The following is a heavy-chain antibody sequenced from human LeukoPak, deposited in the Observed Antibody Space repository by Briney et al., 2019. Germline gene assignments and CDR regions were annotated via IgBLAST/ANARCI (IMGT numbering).Heavy chain of an antibody. Sequence: ASVKVSCKASGYTFTSYDINWVRQATGQGLEWMGWMNPNSGNTGYAQKFQGRVTITRNTSISTAYMELSSLRSEDTAVYYCARVVNGYDVDDYYYYYMDVWGKGTTVTVSS. CDR1: GYTFTSYD. D-gene: IGHD5-12*01. J-gene: IGHJ6*03. CDR2: MNPNSGNT. V-gene: IGHV1-8*03. CDR3: ARVVNGYDVDDYYYYYMDV.